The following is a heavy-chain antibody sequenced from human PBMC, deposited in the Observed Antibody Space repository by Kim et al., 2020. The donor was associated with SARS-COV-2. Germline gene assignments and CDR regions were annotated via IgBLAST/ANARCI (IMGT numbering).Heavy chain of an antibody. CDR3: AVGQQPIYGASFDY. Sequence: SVKVSCKASGGTFSSYAISWVRQAPGQGLEWMGGIIPIFGTANYAQKFQGRVTITADESTSTAYMELSSLRSEDTAVYYCAVGQQPIYGASFDYWGQGTLVTVSS. V-gene: IGHV1-69*13. J-gene: IGHJ4*02. CDR2: IIPIFGTA. D-gene: IGHD6-13*01. CDR1: GGTFSSYA.